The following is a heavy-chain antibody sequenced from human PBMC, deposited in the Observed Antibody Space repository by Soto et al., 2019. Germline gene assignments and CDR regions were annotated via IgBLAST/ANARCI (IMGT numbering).Heavy chain of an antibody. Sequence: PVGSLRVSCAASGFTFDDYVMHWVRQAPGKGLEWVASVNWNGRTTLYAAAVKGRFSVSRDNGKNSLYLEMTSLRPNDTALYFCAKAREYYYALDHWGQGILVTVSS. D-gene: IGHD3-16*01. V-gene: IGHV3-9*01. CDR2: VNWNGRTT. J-gene: IGHJ4*02. CDR1: GFTFDDYV. CDR3: AKAREYYYALDH.